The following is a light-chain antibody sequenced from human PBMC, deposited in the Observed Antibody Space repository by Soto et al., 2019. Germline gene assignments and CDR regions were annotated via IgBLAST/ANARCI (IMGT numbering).Light chain of an antibody. CDR2: DAS. CDR3: QQRSNWPLT. V-gene: IGKV3-11*01. J-gene: IGKJ4*01. CDR1: QSVSSY. Sequence: EIVLTQSPATLSLSPGERATLSCRASQSVSSYLAWYQQKPGQAPRLLIYDASNRATGIPARFSGSGSGTDFTLTISSLEPEDFAFCYCQQRSNWPLTFGGGTKVEIK.